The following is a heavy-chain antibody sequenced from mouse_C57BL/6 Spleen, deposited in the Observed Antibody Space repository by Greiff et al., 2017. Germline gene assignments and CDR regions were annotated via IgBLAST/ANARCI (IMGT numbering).Heavy chain of an antibody. Sequence: EVQVVESGGGLVQPGGSMKLSCVASGFTFSNYWMNWVRQSPEKGLEWVAQIRLKSDNYATHYAESVKGRFTISRDDSKSSVYLQMNNLRADDTGIYYCTITTVVAHYFDYWGQGTTLTVSS. CDR3: TITTVVAHYFDY. CDR2: IRLKSDNYAT. CDR1: GFTFSNYW. J-gene: IGHJ2*01. D-gene: IGHD1-1*01. V-gene: IGHV6-3*01.